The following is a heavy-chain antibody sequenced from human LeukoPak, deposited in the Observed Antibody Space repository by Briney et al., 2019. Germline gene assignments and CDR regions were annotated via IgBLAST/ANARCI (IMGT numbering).Heavy chain of an antibody. J-gene: IGHJ4*02. CDR3: ARHGYGGTYYDY. CDR1: GGSISSSGYY. Sequence: SETPSLTCTVSGGSISSSGYYWGWIRQPPGKGLEWIGSIYHSGSTYYNPSLKSRVTISVLTSMNQFSLKLSSVTAADAAVYYCARHGYGGTYYDYWGQGTLVTVSS. V-gene: IGHV4-39*01. CDR2: IYHSGST. D-gene: IGHD1-26*01.